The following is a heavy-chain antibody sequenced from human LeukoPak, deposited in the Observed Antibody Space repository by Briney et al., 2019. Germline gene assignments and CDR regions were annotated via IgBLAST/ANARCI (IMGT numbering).Heavy chain of an antibody. Sequence: GGSLRLTCAASGFTVSSNYMSWVRQAPGKGLEWVTVIYSGGSTYYADSVKGRFTISRDNSKNTLYLQMNSLRAEDTAVYYCARTPAGIVVVPAAMEVYFDYWGQGTLVTVSS. CDR2: IYSGGST. CDR3: ARTPAGIVVVPAAMEVYFDY. V-gene: IGHV3-53*01. J-gene: IGHJ4*02. D-gene: IGHD2-2*01. CDR1: GFTVSSNY.